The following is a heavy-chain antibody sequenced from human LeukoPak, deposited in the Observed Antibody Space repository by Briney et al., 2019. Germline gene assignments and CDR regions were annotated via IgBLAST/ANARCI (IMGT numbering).Heavy chain of an antibody. D-gene: IGHD2-15*01. Sequence: ASVNVSCKASGYTFTSYGISWVRQAPGQGLEWMGLISAYNGNTNYAQKLQGRVTMTTDTSTSTAYMELRSLRSDDTAVYYCARDSVVVVAAKGTDYYGMDVWGQGTTVTVSS. CDR3: ARDSVVVVAAKGTDYYGMDV. CDR2: ISAYNGNT. CDR1: GYTFTSYG. J-gene: IGHJ6*02. V-gene: IGHV1-18*01.